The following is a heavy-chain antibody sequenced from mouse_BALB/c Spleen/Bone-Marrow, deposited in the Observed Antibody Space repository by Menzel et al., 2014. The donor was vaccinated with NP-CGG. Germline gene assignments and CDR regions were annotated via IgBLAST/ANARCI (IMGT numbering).Heavy chain of an antibody. J-gene: IGHJ1*01. CDR3: ARRDYWYFDV. CDR2: INPSTGYT. CDR1: GYTFTSYW. Sequence: VQLQQSGAELAKSGASVKMSCKASGYTFTSYWMHWVKQRPGQGLEWIGYINPSTGYTDYNQKFKDKATLTADKSSSTAYMHLSSLASEDSAVYYCARRDYWYFDVWGAGTTVTVSS. V-gene: IGHV1-7*01.